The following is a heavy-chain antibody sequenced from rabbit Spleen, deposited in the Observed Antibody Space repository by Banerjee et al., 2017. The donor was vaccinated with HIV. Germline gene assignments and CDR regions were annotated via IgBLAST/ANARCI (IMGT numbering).Heavy chain of an antibody. CDR2: AYAGSSGST. J-gene: IGHJ6*01. Sequence: QSLEESGGGLVKPGASLTLTCKASGFSFNSGYDMCWVRQAPGKGLEWVACAYAGSSGSTYSATWAKGRFTISKTSSTTVTLQVTRLTAADTATYFCARDTSSSFSSYGMDLWGPGTLVTVS. V-gene: IGHV1S40*01. CDR1: GFSFNSGYD. D-gene: IGHD1-1*01. CDR3: ARDTSSSFSSYGMDL.